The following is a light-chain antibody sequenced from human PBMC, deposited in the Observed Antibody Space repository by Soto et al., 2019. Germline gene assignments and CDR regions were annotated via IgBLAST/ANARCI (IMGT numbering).Light chain of an antibody. CDR2: DTS. J-gene: IGKJ2*01. CDR3: QQRSNWPPHT. V-gene: IGKV3-11*01. Sequence: EIVLTQSPATLSLSPGERATLSCRASQSVSSYLAWYQQKPGQAPRLLIYDTSNRAPGIPARFRGSGSETDFTLTISSLEPEDFAVYYCQQRSNWPPHTFGQGTKVDIK. CDR1: QSVSSY.